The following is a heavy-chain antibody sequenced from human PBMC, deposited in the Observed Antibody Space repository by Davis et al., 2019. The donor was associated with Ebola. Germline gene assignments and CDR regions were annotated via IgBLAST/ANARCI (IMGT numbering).Heavy chain of an antibody. Sequence: GGSLRLSCTASGFTFSSYAMSWVRQAPGKGLEWVSTISGSGGSTNYADSVKGRFTISRDNSKNTLYLQMNSLRAEDTAVYYCAKDFVQYPSDDYWGQGTLVTVSS. V-gene: IGHV3-23*01. D-gene: IGHD1-1*01. J-gene: IGHJ4*02. CDR1: GFTFSSYA. CDR2: ISGSGGST. CDR3: AKDFVQYPSDDY.